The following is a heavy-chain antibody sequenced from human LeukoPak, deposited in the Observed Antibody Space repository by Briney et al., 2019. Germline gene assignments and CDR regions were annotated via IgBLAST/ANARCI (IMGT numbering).Heavy chain of an antibody. CDR1: GGSISSSSYN. Sequence: ASETLSLTCIVSGGSISSSSYNWDWIRQPPGKGLEWIGYIYYSGSAYYNPSLKSRVAISVDTSKNQFSLKLSSVTAADTAVYYCARFHGNSNAFDIWGQGTMVTVSS. D-gene: IGHD4-23*01. CDR2: IYYSGSA. J-gene: IGHJ3*02. V-gene: IGHV4-30-4*08. CDR3: ARFHGNSNAFDI.